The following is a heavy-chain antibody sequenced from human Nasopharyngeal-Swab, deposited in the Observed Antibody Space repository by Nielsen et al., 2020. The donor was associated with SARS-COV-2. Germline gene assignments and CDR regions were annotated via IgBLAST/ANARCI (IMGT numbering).Heavy chain of an antibody. D-gene: IGHD3-10*01. CDR3: ARDLPVLLDAFDI. J-gene: IGHJ3*02. CDR1: GFTFTNYW. Sequence: GESLKISCAASGFTFTNYWMSWFRQAPGKGLEWVAVIWYDGSNKYYADSVKGRFTISRDNSKNTLYLQMNSLRAEDTAVYYCARDLPVLLDAFDIWGQGTMVTVSS. V-gene: IGHV3-33*08. CDR2: IWYDGSNK.